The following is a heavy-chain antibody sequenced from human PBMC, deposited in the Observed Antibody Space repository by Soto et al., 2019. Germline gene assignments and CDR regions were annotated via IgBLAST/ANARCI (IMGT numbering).Heavy chain of an antibody. V-gene: IGHV1-3*01. D-gene: IGHD2-8*01. Sequence: ASVKVSGKAYGFTFTSYAMHWVRQAPGQRLEWMGWINAGNGNTKYSQKFQGRVTITRDTSASTAYMELSSLRSEDTAVYYCARDGVSSPLPHSGRIYYGMDVWGQGTTVTVSS. CDR1: GFTFTSYA. J-gene: IGHJ6*02. CDR3: ARDGVSSPLPHSGRIYYGMDV. CDR2: INAGNGNT.